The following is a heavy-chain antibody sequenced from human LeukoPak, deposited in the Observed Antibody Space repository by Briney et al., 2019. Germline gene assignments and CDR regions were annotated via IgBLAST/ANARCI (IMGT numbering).Heavy chain of an antibody. J-gene: IGHJ4*02. CDR2: IHASGPT. CDR1: GGPISTYY. CDR3: ARHDAGIAARPFDN. Sequence: PSETLSLTCTVSGGPISTYYWSWIRRPPGKGLEWIAYIHASGPTNYNPSLKSRITISVDTSKNQFSLKLSSVTAADTAVYYCARHDAGIAARPFDNWGQGTLATISS. V-gene: IGHV4-4*09. D-gene: IGHD6-6*01.